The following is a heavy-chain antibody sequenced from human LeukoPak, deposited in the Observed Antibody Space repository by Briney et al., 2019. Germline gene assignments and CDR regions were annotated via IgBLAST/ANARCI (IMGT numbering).Heavy chain of an antibody. V-gene: IGHV3-74*01. CDR1: GFTFNNYW. CDR2: INSDGINT. CDR3: ARDLGQYYDTSDNWFDP. Sequence: GGSLRLSCTASGFTFNNYWMHWVRQAPGKGLVWVSRINSDGINTSYADSVKGRFTISRDNAKNTLNLQMNSLRAEDTAVYYCARDLGQYYDTSDNWFDPWGQGTLVTVSS. J-gene: IGHJ5*02. D-gene: IGHD3-22*01.